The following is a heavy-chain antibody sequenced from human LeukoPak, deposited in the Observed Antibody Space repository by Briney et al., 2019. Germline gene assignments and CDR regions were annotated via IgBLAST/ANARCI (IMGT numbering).Heavy chain of an antibody. CDR1: GFTFSSYP. V-gene: IGHV3-23*01. CDR2: ISGGGGSA. CDR3: AARPLMPPRFDY. D-gene: IGHD2-2*01. Sequence: GGSLRLSCAGSGFTFSSYPMSWVRQAPAKGLQWVSAISGGGGSAYYADSVKGRFTISRDNPKGTLYLQMHSLRAEDTAIYYCAARPLMPPRFDYWGQGTLVTVSS. J-gene: IGHJ4*02.